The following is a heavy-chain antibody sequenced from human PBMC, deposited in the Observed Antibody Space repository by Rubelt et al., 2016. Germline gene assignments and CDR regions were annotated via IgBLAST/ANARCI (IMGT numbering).Heavy chain of an antibody. CDR3: ARDNGALAY. D-gene: IGHD2-8*01. V-gene: IGHV1-2*04. CDR1: GYTFTGYY. Sequence: QVQLVQSGAEVKKPGASVKVSCKASGYTFTGYYMHWVRQAPGQGLEWMGWINPNRGCPNLSHEFQGWFTFTRDRYISTAYMELSWLRPDDAAVYYCARDNGALAYWGPGTLVTVSS. J-gene: IGHJ4*02. CDR2: INPNRGCP.